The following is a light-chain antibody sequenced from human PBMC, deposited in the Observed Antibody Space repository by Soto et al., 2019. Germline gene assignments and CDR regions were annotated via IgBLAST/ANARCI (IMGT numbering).Light chain of an antibody. CDR2: DVG. Sequence: QSVLTQPRSVSGSPGQSVTISCTGTSSDVGAYNYVSWCQQRPGKAPRLMIYDVGVRPSGVPDRFSASKSGNTASLTISGLHAEDEADYYCCSYAGSYAWVFGGGTKLTVL. J-gene: IGLJ3*02. V-gene: IGLV2-11*01. CDR1: SSDVGAYNY. CDR3: CSYAGSYAWV.